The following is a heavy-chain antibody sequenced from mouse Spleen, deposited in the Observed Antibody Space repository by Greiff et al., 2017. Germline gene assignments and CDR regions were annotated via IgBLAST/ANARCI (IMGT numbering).Heavy chain of an antibody. V-gene: IGHV5-2*01. D-gene: IGHD3-1*01. CDR3: ARQGSSGYRFAY. CDR2: INSNGGST. J-gene: IGHJ3*01. CDR1: EYEFPSHD. Sequence: EVQLVESGGGLVQPGESLKLSCESNEYEFPSHDMSWVRKTPEKRLEWVAAINSNGGSTYYPDTVKDRFTISRDNAKNTLYLQMSSLRSEDTALYYCARQGSSGYRFAYWGQGTLVTVSA.